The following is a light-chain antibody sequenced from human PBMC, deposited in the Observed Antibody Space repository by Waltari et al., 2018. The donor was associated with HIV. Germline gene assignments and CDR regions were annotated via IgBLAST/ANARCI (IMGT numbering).Light chain of an antibody. Sequence: QSVLTQPPSVSEAPRPRVTISCSGSSSNIGNNAVNWYQQLPGKTPKLLIYYDDLLPSGVSDRFSGSKSGTSASLAISGLQSGDEADCYCAAWDDSLNGVVFGGGTKLTVL. J-gene: IGLJ2*01. CDR2: YDD. V-gene: IGLV1-36*01. CDR1: SSNIGNNA. CDR3: AAWDDSLNGVV.